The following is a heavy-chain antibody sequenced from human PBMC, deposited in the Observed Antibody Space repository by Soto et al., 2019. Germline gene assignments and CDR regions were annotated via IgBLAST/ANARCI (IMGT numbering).Heavy chain of an antibody. Sequence: GGSLRLSCAASGFTFSSYWMHWVRQAPGKGLVWVSRINSDGSSTSYADSVKGRFTISRDNSKNTLYLQMNSLRAEDTAVYYCAKDRGYSSGWYFLDYWGQGTLVTVSS. CDR2: INSDGSST. D-gene: IGHD6-19*01. V-gene: IGHV3-74*01. CDR3: AKDRGYSSGWYFLDY. J-gene: IGHJ4*02. CDR1: GFTFSSYW.